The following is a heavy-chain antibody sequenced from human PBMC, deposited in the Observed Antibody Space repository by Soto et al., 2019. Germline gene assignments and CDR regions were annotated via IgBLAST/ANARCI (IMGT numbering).Heavy chain of an antibody. D-gene: IGHD6-19*01. J-gene: IGHJ4*02. V-gene: IGHV1-69*01. Sequence: QVHLEQSGAEVKKPGTSVKVSCKAYGGSFSTNEIDWVRQAPGQGLEWMGRIFPNVGTADYAQTFEGRLSIIADESTSTVFMELSRLISADTAVYFCARARYSSRWGTFDRWGQGTQVAVSS. CDR1: GGSFSTNE. CDR2: IFPNVGTA. CDR3: ARARYSSRWGTFDR.